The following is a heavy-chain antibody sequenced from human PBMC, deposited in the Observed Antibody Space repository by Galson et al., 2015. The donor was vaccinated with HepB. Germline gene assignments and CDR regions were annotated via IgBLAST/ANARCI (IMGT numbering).Heavy chain of an antibody. CDR2: ISYDGSNK. D-gene: IGHD3-10*01. Sequence: SLRLSCAASGFTFSSYAMHWVRQAPGKGLEWVAVISYDGSNKYYADSVKGRFTISRDNSKNTLYLQMNSLRAEDTAVYYCARDPQKRGSDYYGMDVWGQGTTVTVSS. CDR1: GFTFSSYA. J-gene: IGHJ6*02. V-gene: IGHV3-30*04. CDR3: ARDPQKRGSDYYGMDV.